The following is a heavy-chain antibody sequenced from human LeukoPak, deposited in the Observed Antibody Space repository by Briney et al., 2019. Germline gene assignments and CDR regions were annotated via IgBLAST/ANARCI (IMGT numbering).Heavy chain of an antibody. CDR2: IYSGGST. V-gene: IGHV3-53*01. D-gene: IGHD4-17*01. Sequence: GGSLRLSCAASGFTVSSNYMSWVRQAPGKGLEWVSVIYSGGSTYYADSVKGRFTISRDNSKNTLYLQMNSLRAEDTAVYYCARDQPDYGVTGIDYWGQGTLGTVSS. CDR1: GFTVSSNY. CDR3: ARDQPDYGVTGIDY. J-gene: IGHJ4*02.